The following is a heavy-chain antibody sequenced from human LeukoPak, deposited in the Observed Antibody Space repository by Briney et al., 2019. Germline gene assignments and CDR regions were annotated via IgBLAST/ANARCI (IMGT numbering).Heavy chain of an antibody. CDR1: GYTFTCYY. CDR3: ARVRCSGGSCYTGFHY. D-gene: IGHD2-15*01. Sequence: SVKVSCKASGYTFTCYYMHWVRQAPGQGLEWMGCINPNSGGTNYAQKFQGRVTMTRDTSISTAYTELSRLRSDDTAVYYCARVRCSGGSCYTGFHYWGQGTLVTVSS. V-gene: IGHV1-2*02. CDR2: INPNSGGT. J-gene: IGHJ4*02.